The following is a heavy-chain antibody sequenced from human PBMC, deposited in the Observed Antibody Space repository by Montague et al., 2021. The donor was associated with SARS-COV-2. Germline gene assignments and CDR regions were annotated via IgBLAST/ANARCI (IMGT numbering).Heavy chain of an antibody. V-gene: IGHV4-59*08. CDR2: IYYYGNT. CDR3: ARQPLTTMILVVITQPRRYFDL. J-gene: IGHJ2*01. CDR1: GDSIRNYF. Sequence: SETLSLTCTVSGDSIRNYFWSWIRQPPGKGLEWIGYIYYYGNTHYNPSLKSRATISIDTSRNLFSLKLSSVTAADTAVYYCARQPLTTMILVVITQPRRYFDLWGRGTLVTVSS. D-gene: IGHD3-22*01.